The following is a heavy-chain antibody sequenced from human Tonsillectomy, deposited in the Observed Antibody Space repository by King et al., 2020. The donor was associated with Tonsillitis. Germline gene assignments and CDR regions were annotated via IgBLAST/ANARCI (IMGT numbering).Heavy chain of an antibody. CDR2: IYYTGST. CDR3: ARRGYSYGLDY. J-gene: IGHJ4*02. D-gene: IGHD3-10*01. CDR1: GDSVTGGPYY. V-gene: IGHV4-61*01. Sequence: QLQESGPGLFKPSETLSLTCTVSGDSVTGGPYYWSWVRQAPGKALEWIGYIYYTGSTNYNPSFKSRVTISLDTSKNQISLNLGSVTAADTAVYFCARRGYSYGLDYWGQGTLVTVSS.